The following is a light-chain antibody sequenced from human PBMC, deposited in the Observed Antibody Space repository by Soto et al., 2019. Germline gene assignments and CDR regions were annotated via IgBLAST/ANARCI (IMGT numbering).Light chain of an antibody. V-gene: IGKV3-20*01. J-gene: IGKJ2*01. CDR1: QSVSSSY. CDR3: QQYGSSPNT. CDR2: GAS. Sequence: EIVLTQSPGTLSLSPGERATLSCRASQSVSSSYLAWYQQKPGQAPRLLIYGASSRATGILDRFSGSGSGTDFTLTISRLEPEDFAVYYCQQYGSSPNTFGQGTKLEIK.